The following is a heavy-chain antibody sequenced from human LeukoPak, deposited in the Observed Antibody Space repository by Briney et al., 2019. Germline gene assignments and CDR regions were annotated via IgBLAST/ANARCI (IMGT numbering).Heavy chain of an antibody. CDR3: ARDLTTVVTTPYYFDF. D-gene: IGHD4-23*01. Sequence: SETLSLTCAVHGGSFSGYHWNWIRQSPGKGLEWIGEINDRGHTNYNPSLESRVTISVDTSKKQFSLKLNSVTAADTAVYYCARDLTTVVTTPYYFDFWGQGTLVTVSS. CDR2: INDRGHT. V-gene: IGHV4-34*01. J-gene: IGHJ4*02. CDR1: GGSFSGYH.